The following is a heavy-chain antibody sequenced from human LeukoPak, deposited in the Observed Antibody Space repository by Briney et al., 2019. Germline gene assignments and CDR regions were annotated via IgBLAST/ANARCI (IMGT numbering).Heavy chain of an antibody. J-gene: IGHJ4*02. CDR1: GFTFSSYS. D-gene: IGHD6-13*01. CDR3: ARSVVVAAAGGGY. Sequence: PGGSLRLSCAASGFTFSSYSMNWVRQAPGKGLEWVSSISSSSSYIYYADSVKGRLTISRDNAKNSLYLQMNSLRAEDTAVYYCARSVVVAAAGGGYWGQGTLVTVSS. CDR2: ISSSSSYI. V-gene: IGHV3-21*01.